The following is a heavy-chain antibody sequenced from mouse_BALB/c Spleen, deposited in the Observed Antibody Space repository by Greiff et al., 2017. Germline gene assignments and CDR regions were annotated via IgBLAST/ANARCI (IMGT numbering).Heavy chain of an antibody. V-gene: IGHV5-6*02. D-gene: IGHD1-1*01. J-gene: IGHJ4*01. CDR3: ARHTDYGSSTGAMDY. CDR1: GFTFSSYG. CDR2: ISSGGSYT. Sequence: EVKLVESGGDLVKPGGSLKLSCAASGFTFSSYGMSWVRQTPDKRLEWVATISSGGSYTYYPDSVKGRFTISRDNAKNTLYLQMSSLKSEDTAMYYCARHTDYGSSTGAMDYWGQGTSVTVSS.